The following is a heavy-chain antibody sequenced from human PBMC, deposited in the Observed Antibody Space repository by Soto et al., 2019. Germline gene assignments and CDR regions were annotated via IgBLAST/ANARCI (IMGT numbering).Heavy chain of an antibody. CDR3: ARDSTDEWDLYYYGMDV. Sequence: GGSLRLSCAASGFTFSSYAMHWVRQAPGKGLEWVAVISYDGSNKYYADSVKGRFTISRNNSKNTLYLQMNSLRAEDTAVYYCARDSTDEWDLYYYGMDVWGQGTTVTVSS. D-gene: IGHD1-26*01. J-gene: IGHJ6*02. CDR1: GFTFSSYA. CDR2: ISYDGSNK. V-gene: IGHV3-30-3*01.